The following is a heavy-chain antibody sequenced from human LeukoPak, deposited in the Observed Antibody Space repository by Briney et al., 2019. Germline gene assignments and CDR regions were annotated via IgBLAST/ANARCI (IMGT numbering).Heavy chain of an antibody. D-gene: IGHD3-16*01. J-gene: IGHJ4*02. CDR1: GGPISSGGYY. Sequence: SETLSLTCTVSGGPISSGGYYWSWIRQHPGKGLEWIGYIYYSGSTYYNPSLKSRFTISVDTSKNQFSLKLSSVTAADTAVYYCARDDGGSSSRFDYWGQGTLVTVSS. V-gene: IGHV4-31*03. CDR3: ARDDGGSSSRFDY. CDR2: IYYSGST.